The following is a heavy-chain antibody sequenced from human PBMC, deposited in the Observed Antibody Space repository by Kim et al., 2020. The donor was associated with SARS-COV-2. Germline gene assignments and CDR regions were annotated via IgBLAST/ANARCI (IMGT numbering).Heavy chain of an antibody. CDR1: GGTFSSYA. Sequence: SVKVSCKASGGTFSSYAISWVRQAPGQGLEWMGGIIPIFGTANYAQKFQGRVTITADESTSTAYMELSSLRSEDTAVYYCARKSTNCSGGSCYILHYYYGMDVWGQGTTVTVSS. D-gene: IGHD2-15*01. J-gene: IGHJ6*02. V-gene: IGHV1-69*13. CDR2: IIPIFGTA. CDR3: ARKSTNCSGGSCYILHYYYGMDV.